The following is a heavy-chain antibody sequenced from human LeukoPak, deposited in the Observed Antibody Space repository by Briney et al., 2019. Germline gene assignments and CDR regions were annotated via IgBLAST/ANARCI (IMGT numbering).Heavy chain of an antibody. Sequence: SETLSLTCTVSGGSVSSGSYYWSWIRQPPGKGLEWTGYIYYSGSTNYNPSLKSRVTISVDTSKNQFSLKLSSVTAADTAVYYCATRTVLRYFDWLSPRGFDYWGQGTLVTVSS. D-gene: IGHD3-9*01. CDR3: ATRTVLRYFDWLSPRGFDY. J-gene: IGHJ4*02. CDR2: IYYSGST. CDR1: GGSVSSGSYY. V-gene: IGHV4-61*01.